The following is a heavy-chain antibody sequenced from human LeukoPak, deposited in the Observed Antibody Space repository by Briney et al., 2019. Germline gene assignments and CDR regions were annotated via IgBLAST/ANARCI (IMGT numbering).Heavy chain of an antibody. CDR2: IHPYSGGS. CDR3: ASAVPAIVIPQNGFDI. J-gene: IGHJ3*02. V-gene: IGHV1-2*06. Sequence: GASVKVSCKASGFTFNGYYVHWVRQAPGQGLEWMGRIHPYSGGSNSAQKFQGRVTMARDMSINTVYMELSGLRSDDTALYYCASAVPAIVIPQNGFDIWGPGTMVTVSS. CDR1: GFTFNGYY. D-gene: IGHD1-26*01.